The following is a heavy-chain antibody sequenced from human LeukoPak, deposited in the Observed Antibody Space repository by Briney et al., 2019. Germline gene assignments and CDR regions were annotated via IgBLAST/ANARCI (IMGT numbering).Heavy chain of an antibody. CDR3: ARETFHCTTTICYPYYFDF. CDR1: DGSINTGDYY. V-gene: IGHV4-31*03. J-gene: IGHJ4*02. Sequence: SETLSLTCSVSDGSINTGDYYWSWIRQHPGKGLEWVGYIYHSGNTYYNPSLRSRLTISVDTSKNQFSLKLSSVTAADTAVYYCARETFHCTTTICYPYYFDFWGQGILVTVSS. D-gene: IGHD2-2*01. CDR2: IYHSGNT.